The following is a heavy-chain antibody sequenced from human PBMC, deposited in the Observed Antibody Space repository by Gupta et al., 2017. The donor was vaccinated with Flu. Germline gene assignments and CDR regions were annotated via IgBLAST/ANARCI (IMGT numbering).Heavy chain of an antibody. CDR2: IRSTPYGGTT. CDR3: SRDPHTGNYHFFDY. CDR1: GFTFGDYA. J-gene: IGHJ4*02. V-gene: IGHV3-49*03. D-gene: IGHD1-7*01. Sequence: EVQLVESGGGLVLPGRSLRLSCSGSGFTFGDYAISWFRQAPGKGLEWVGFIRSTPYGGTTEYAASVKGRFTLSRDDYKNIVYLHMNSLKTDDTAIYYCSRDPHTGNYHFFDYWGQGTLATVSA.